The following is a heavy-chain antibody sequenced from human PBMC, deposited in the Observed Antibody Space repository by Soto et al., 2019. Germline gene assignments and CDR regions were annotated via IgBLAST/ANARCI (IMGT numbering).Heavy chain of an antibody. D-gene: IGHD6-13*01. CDR3: ATLHYNSSWYGSDY. J-gene: IGHJ4*02. Sequence: QVQLQESGPGLVKPSQTLSLTCTVSGGSISSGGHYWSWIRQHPGKGLEWIGYIYYSGSTYYNPSLKSRITISVDTSKNQCPLKLSSVTAEDTAVYYCATLHYNSSWYGSDYWGQGTLVTVSS. CDR2: IYYSGST. CDR1: GGSISSGGHY. V-gene: IGHV4-31*03.